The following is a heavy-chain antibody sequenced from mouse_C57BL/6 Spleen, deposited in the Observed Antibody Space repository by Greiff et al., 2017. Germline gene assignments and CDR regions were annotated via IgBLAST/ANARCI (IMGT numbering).Heavy chain of an antibody. CDR2: IYPGDGDT. CDR3: ARGNYGSPAMDY. CDR1: GYAFSSYW. V-gene: IGHV1-80*01. Sequence: QVQLQQSGAELVKPGASVKISCKASGYAFSSYWMNWVKQRPGKGLEWIGQIYPGDGDTNYNGKFKGKATLTADKSSSTAYMQLSSLTSEDSAVYFCARGNYGSPAMDYWGQGTSVTVSS. J-gene: IGHJ4*01. D-gene: IGHD1-1*01.